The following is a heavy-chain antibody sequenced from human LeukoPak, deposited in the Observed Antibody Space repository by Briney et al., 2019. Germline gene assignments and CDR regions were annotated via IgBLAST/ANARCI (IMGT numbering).Heavy chain of an antibody. V-gene: IGHV3-66*01. J-gene: IGHJ4*02. D-gene: IGHD5-24*01. CDR1: GFTFRSYW. CDR3: ARTMATIRGPLDY. CDR2: IHSAGGT. Sequence: GGSLRLSCAASGFTFRSYWMNWVRQAPGKGLEWVSVIHSAGGTYYADSVKGRFTISRDNSKNMVDLQMNTLRVEDTAVYYCARTMATIRGPLDYWGQGALVTVSS.